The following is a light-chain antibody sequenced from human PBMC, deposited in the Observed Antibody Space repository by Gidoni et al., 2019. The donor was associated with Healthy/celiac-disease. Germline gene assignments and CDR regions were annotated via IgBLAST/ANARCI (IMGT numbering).Light chain of an antibody. Sequence: ESQQHQPPSSLSASVGDRVTITCRASQSISSYLNWYQQKPGKATKLLIYAASSLQSGVPSRFSGSGSGTDFTLTISSLQPEDFATYYCQQSYSTPITFGPGTKVDIK. V-gene: IGKV1-39*01. CDR2: AAS. CDR3: QQSYSTPIT. CDR1: QSISSY. J-gene: IGKJ3*01.